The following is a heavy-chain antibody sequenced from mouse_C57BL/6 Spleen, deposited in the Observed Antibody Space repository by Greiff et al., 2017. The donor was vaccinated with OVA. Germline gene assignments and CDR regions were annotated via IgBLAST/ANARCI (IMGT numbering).Heavy chain of an antibody. CDR1: GYTFTSYW. J-gene: IGHJ2*01. CDR3: ARWDQLGRRYFDY. V-gene: IGHV1-52*01. CDR2: IDPSDSET. D-gene: IGHD4-1*02. Sequence: QVQLQQPGAELVRPGSSVKLSCKASGYTFTSYWMHWVKQRPIQGLEWIGNIDPSDSETHYNQKFKDKATLTVDKSSSTAYMQLSSLTSEDSAVYYCARWDQLGRRYFDYWGQGTTLTVSS.